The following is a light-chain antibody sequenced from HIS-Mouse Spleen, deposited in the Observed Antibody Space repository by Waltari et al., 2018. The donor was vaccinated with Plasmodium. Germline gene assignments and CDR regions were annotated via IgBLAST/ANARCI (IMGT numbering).Light chain of an antibody. CDR3: NSRDSSGNHLV. V-gene: IGLV3-19*01. J-gene: IGLJ3*02. CDR1: SLNSYY. Sequence: SSELTQDPAVSVALGQTVRITCQGRSLNSYYASWYQQKPGQAPVLVIYGKHNRPSGIPDRFSGSSSGNTASLTITGAQAEDEADYYCNSRDSSGNHLVFGGGTKLTVL. CDR2: GKH.